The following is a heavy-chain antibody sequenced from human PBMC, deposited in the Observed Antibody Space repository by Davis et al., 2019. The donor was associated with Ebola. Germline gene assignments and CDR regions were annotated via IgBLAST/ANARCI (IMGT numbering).Heavy chain of an antibody. V-gene: IGHV4-34*01. J-gene: IGHJ4*02. CDR1: GGSFTNYY. CDR3: ARGDKVTPVGKRGLRHLDGFDS. Sequence: PSETLSLTCGVYGGSFTNYYWTWIRQPPGRGLEWIGEIIHSGNTNYNPSLKCRVTISVDMSKNQFSLKLTSVTAADTAVYYCARGDKVTPVGKRGLRHLDGFDSWGQGTLVTVSS. D-gene: IGHD6-13*01. CDR2: IIHSGNT.